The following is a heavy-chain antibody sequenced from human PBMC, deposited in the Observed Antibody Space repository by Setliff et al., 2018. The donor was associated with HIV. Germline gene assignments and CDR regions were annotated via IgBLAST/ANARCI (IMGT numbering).Heavy chain of an antibody. CDR1: GFTLSDHY. Sequence: PGGSLRLSCAASGFTLSDHYMDWVRQAPGKGLEWVANIKPDGSEKYYVDSVKGRFTISRDNAENSLYLQMSSLRAEDTAVYYCARDYVWGRRAFDIWGPGTMVTVSS. V-gene: IGHV3-7*01. D-gene: IGHD3-16*01. CDR3: ARDYVWGRRAFDI. J-gene: IGHJ3*02. CDR2: IKPDGSEK.